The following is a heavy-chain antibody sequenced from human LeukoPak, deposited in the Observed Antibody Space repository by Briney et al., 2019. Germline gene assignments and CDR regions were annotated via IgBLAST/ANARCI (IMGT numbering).Heavy chain of an antibody. D-gene: IGHD1-26*01. CDR2: ISAYNGNT. CDR1: GYPFTSYG. Sequence: GASVKVSCKASGYPFTSYGISLVRQAPGQGLEWMGWISAYNGNTNYAQNFQGRVTMTTDISTSTAYLELRSLRSDDTAFYYCARADTGEVPAPNHHFDSWGQGTLVTVSS. J-gene: IGHJ4*02. V-gene: IGHV1-18*01. CDR3: ARADTGEVPAPNHHFDS.